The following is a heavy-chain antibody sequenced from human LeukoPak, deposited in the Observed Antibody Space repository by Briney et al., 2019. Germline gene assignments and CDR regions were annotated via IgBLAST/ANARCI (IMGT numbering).Heavy chain of an antibody. V-gene: IGHV3-33*01. Sequence: PGRSLRLSCAASGFTFSSYGMHWVRQAPGKGLEWVAVIWYDGSNKYYADSVKGRFTISRDNSKNTLYLQMNSLRAEDTAVYYCAREPSYSSPFDYWGQGTLVTVSS. CDR3: AREPSYSSPFDY. J-gene: IGHJ4*02. CDR1: GFTFSSYG. CDR2: IWYDGSNK. D-gene: IGHD6-19*01.